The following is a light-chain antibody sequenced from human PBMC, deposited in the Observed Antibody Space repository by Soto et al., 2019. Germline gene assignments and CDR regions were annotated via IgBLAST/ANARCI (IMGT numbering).Light chain of an antibody. Sequence: IRMTQSPSTLSASVGDSVTITCRASQRLXSWFAWYEQKPGKAPNILSXAASSLQSGVPSRFRGSGSGRDFTLTISSLQRDEFAMYYCQQYNKWPTWTFGQGTKVDIK. CDR3: QQYNKWPTWT. CDR2: AAS. J-gene: IGKJ1*01. V-gene: IGKV1-5*01. CDR1: QRLXSW.